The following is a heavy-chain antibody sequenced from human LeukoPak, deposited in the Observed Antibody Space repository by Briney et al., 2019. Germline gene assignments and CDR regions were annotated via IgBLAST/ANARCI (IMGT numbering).Heavy chain of an antibody. Sequence: GGSLRLSCAASGFTFSGYNMNWVRQTPGRGLEWVSSITSGSSHIYYADSVKGRFTISRDNAKSSLYLQMNSLRAEDTAVYYCARDPYSGSYGADYYYYMDVWGKGTTVTISS. D-gene: IGHD1-26*01. J-gene: IGHJ6*03. V-gene: IGHV3-21*01. CDR2: ITSGSSHI. CDR1: GFTFSGYN. CDR3: ARDPYSGSYGADYYYYMDV.